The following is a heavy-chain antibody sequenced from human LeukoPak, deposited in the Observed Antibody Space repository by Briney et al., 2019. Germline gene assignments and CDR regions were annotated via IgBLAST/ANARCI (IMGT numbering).Heavy chain of an antibody. D-gene: IGHD6-13*01. Sequence: ASVTVSCKASGYTFTSYGISWVRQAPGQGREWMGWISAYNGNTNYAQKLQGRVTMTTDTSTSTAYMELRSLRSDDTAVYYCALAYSSSWYFNADYYYGMDVWGQGTTVTVSS. CDR1: GYTFTSYG. V-gene: IGHV1-18*01. J-gene: IGHJ6*02. CDR3: ALAYSSSWYFNADYYYGMDV. CDR2: ISAYNGNT.